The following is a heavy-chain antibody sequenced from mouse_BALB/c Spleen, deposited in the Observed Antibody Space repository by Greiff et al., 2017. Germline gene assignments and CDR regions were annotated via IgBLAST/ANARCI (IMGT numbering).Heavy chain of an antibody. CDR3: ARKGTTALYYYAMDY. Sequence: EVQGVESGGGLVQPGGSRKLSCAASGFTFSSFGMHWVRQAPEKGLEWVAYISSGSSTIYYADTVKGRFTISRDNPKNTLFLQMTSLRSEDTAMYYCARKGTTALYYYAMDYWGQGTSVTVSS. CDR2: ISSGSSTI. D-gene: IGHD1-2*01. J-gene: IGHJ4*01. CDR1: GFTFSSFG. V-gene: IGHV5-17*02.